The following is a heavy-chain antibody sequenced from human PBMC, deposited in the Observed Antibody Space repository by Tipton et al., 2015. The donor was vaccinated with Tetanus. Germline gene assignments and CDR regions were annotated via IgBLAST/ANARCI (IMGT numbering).Heavy chain of an antibody. Sequence: VQLVQSGAEVRKPGDSLKISCKGSGYRFTDYWIGWVRQMPGQGLEWMGSISPGDSDTRYNPSFQGPVTMSADKSVNTAYLQWSSLKASDTAIYYCARLHLRTFASSSGYWGQGTMVTVSS. CDR1: GYRFTDYW. CDR3: ARLHLRTFASSSGY. J-gene: IGHJ4*02. CDR2: ISPGDSDT. D-gene: IGHD6-6*01. V-gene: IGHV5-51*01.